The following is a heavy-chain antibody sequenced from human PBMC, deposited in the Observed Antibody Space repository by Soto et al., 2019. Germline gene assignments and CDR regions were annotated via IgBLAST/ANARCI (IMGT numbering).Heavy chain of an antibody. CDR3: ASPPGYYYDSSGYLRVPYYFDY. Sequence: ASVKVSCKASGGTFSSYAISWVRQAPGQGLEWMGGIIPIFGTANYAQKFQGRVTITADESTSTAYMELSSLRSEDTAVYYCASPPGYYYDSSGYLRVPYYFDYWGQGTLVTVSS. J-gene: IGHJ4*02. CDR1: GGTFSSYA. D-gene: IGHD3-22*01. CDR2: IIPIFGTA. V-gene: IGHV1-69*13.